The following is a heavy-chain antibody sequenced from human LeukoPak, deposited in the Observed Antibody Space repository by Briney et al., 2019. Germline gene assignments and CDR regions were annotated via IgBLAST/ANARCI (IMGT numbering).Heavy chain of an antibody. CDR2: ISYDGSNK. J-gene: IGHJ6*02. Sequence: PGGSLRLSCAASGFTFSSYGMHWVRQAPGKGLEWVAVISYDGSNKYYADSVKGRFTISRDNSKNTLYLQMNSLRAEDTAVYYCGKNYSSSWDSPGDYHYHGMDGWGQGTTVTVSS. CDR3: GKNYSSSWDSPGDYHYHGMDG. CDR1: GFTFSSYG. D-gene: IGHD6-13*01. V-gene: IGHV3-30*18.